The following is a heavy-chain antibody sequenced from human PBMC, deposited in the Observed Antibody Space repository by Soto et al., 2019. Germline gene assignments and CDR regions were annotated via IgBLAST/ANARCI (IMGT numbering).Heavy chain of an antibody. V-gene: IGHV1-3*01. J-gene: IGHJ5*02. CDR1: GITYSTYA. D-gene: IGHD5-12*01. Sequence: QVHLVQSGAEVKHPGASVRVSCKASGITYSTYAIHWVLQAPGQGLEWMGWINAGEGYTRYSQDFQGRVTLTTVTSASTTYMDLSNLTFEDTAVYYCARAISGYVTWGQGTQVTVSS. CDR3: ARAISGYVT. CDR2: INAGEGYT.